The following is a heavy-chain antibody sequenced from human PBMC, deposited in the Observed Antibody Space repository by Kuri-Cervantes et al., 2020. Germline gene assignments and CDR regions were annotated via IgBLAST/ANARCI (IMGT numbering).Heavy chain of an antibody. Sequence: SETLSLTCTVSGGSISSSTYYWGWIRQPPGKGLDWIGTVYYSGSTYYNPSLKSRVTISVDTSKNQFSLKLSSVTAADTAVYYCARDLFFYGDYFGWGQGTLVTVSS. CDR2: VYYSGST. D-gene: IGHD4-17*01. CDR3: ARDLFFYGDYFG. J-gene: IGHJ4*02. CDR1: GGSISSSTYY. V-gene: IGHV4-39*07.